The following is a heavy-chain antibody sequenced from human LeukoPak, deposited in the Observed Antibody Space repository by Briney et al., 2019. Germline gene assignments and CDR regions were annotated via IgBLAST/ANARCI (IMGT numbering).Heavy chain of an antibody. D-gene: IGHD4-17*01. Sequence: PGGSLRLSCAASGFTFSSYWMSWVRQAPGKGLEWVANIKQDGSEKYYVDSVKGRFTISRDNAKNSLYLQMNSLRAEDTAVYYCASRMTTVTLDAFDIWGQGTMVTVSS. CDR2: IKQDGSEK. J-gene: IGHJ3*02. V-gene: IGHV3-7*01. CDR1: GFTFSSYW. CDR3: ASRMTTVTLDAFDI.